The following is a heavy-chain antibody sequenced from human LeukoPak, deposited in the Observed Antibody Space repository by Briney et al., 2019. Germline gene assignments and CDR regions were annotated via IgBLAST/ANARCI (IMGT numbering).Heavy chain of an antibody. CDR2: IYHSGST. CDR1: GYSISSGYY. V-gene: IGHV4-38-2*02. J-gene: IGHJ1*01. Sequence: SETLSLTCTVSGYSISSGYYWGWIRQPPGKGLEWIGSIYHSGSTYHNPSLKSRVTISVDTSKNQFSLKLSSVTAADTAVYYCASSLWDFWSGYSFQHWGQGTLVTVSS. D-gene: IGHD3-3*01. CDR3: ASSLWDFWSGYSFQH.